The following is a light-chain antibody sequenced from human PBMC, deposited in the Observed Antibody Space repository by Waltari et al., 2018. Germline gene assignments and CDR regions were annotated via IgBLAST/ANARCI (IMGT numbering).Light chain of an antibody. CDR3: QSYDSSNQV. CDR2: EDN. V-gene: IGLV6-57*03. Sequence: NFMLTQPHSVSESPGKTVTISCTRSSDSIASNSVQWYQQRPGSAPTTVIYEDNQRPSGVPDRFSGSIDSSSNSASLTISGLKTEDEADYYCQSYDSSNQVFGGGTKLTVL. J-gene: IGLJ2*01. CDR1: SDSIASNS.